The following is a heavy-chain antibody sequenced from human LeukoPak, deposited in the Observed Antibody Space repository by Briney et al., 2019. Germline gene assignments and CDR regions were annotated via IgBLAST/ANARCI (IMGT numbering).Heavy chain of an antibody. V-gene: IGHV3-9*01. CDR1: GFTFDDYA. D-gene: IGHD4-23*01. J-gene: IGHJ4*02. CDR3: AKEQPSLYAGNSSFDY. CDR2: ISWNGDDK. Sequence: GRSLRLSCAASGFTFDDYAIHWVRQAPGKGLEWVSGISWNGDDKDYADSVKGRFTISRDNAKNALYLQMNSLRPEDTALYYCAKEQPSLYAGNSSFDYWGQGTLVTVSP.